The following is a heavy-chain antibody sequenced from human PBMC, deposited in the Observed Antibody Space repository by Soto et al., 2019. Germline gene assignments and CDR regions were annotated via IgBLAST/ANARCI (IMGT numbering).Heavy chain of an antibody. D-gene: IGHD6-19*01. CDR2: IYTSGGT. J-gene: IGHJ6*02. CDR1: GGSISGYY. Sequence: LSLTCSVSGGSISGYYWSWVRRPAGKGLEWVGRIYTSGGTNYNPSLESRVTMSADTSRKQFFLKLTSVTAADTAVYYCARGAVAGVDYGMDVWGRGTTVTVSS. CDR3: ARGAVAGVDYGMDV. V-gene: IGHV4-4*07.